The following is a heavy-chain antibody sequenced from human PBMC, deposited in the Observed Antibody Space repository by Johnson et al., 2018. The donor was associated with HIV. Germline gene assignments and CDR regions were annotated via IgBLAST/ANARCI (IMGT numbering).Heavy chain of an antibody. V-gene: IGHV3-11*04. J-gene: IGHJ3*01. CDR2: ISSSGSTI. CDR1: GFSFSDYY. D-gene: IGHD3-16*01. Sequence: VQLVESGGGLVKPGGSLRLSCAASGFSFSDYYMSWIRQAPGKGLEWVSYISSSGSTIYYADFVKGRFTISRDNAKKSLYLQMNSLRAEDTALYSCARGLWLTPDVFDFWGQGTMVTVSS. CDR3: ARGLWLTPDVFDF.